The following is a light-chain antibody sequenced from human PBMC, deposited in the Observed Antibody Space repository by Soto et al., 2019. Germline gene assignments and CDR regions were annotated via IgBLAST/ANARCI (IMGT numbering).Light chain of an antibody. Sequence: EIVMTQSPATLSVSPGERATLSCRASQSVSSNLAWYQQKPGQAPRLLIYGASTRATGIPARFSGSGSGTEFTLTISSLQSEDLAVYYCQQYNSWPPLTFGGGTTLEIK. V-gene: IGKV3-15*01. CDR3: QQYNSWPPLT. J-gene: IGKJ4*01. CDR2: GAS. CDR1: QSVSSN.